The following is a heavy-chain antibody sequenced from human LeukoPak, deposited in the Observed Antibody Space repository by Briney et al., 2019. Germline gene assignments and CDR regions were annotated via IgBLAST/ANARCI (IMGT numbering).Heavy chain of an antibody. Sequence: PGGSLRLSCAASGFTFSSYAMHWVRQAPGKGLEWVAVISYDGSNKYYADSVKGRFTISRDNSKNTLYLQMNSLRAEDTAVYYCARDTPDCSSTSCSSYPYYFDYWGQGTLVTVSS. V-gene: IGHV3-30-3*01. J-gene: IGHJ4*02. CDR2: ISYDGSNK. CDR3: ARDTPDCSSTSCSSYPYYFDY. CDR1: GFTFSSYA. D-gene: IGHD2-2*01.